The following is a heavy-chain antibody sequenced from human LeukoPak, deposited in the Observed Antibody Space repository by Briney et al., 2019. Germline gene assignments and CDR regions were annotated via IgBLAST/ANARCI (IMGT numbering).Heavy chain of an antibody. CDR2: ISWNSGSI. D-gene: IGHD3-3*01. J-gene: IGHJ4*02. CDR1: GFTFDDYA. V-gene: IGHV3-9*01. CDR3: ARSIRADDFWSGYYTPPADY. Sequence: PGGSLRLSCAASGFTFDDYAMHWVRQAPGKGLEWVSGISWNSGSIGYADSVKGRFTISRDNAKNSLYLQMNSLRAEDTAVYYCARSIRADDFWSGYYTPPADYWGQGTLVTVSS.